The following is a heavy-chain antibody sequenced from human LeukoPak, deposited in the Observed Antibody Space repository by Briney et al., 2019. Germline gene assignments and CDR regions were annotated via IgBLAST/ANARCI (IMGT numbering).Heavy chain of an antibody. Sequence: GGSLRLSCAASGSKFSSNGMNWVRQAPGKGLEWVSFISTSSSYIYYADSVKGQFTISRDNAKNSLYLQMNSLRAEDTAVYYCARASSSWYYFDYWGQGTLVTVSS. D-gene: IGHD6-13*01. CDR2: ISTSSSYI. CDR1: GSKFSSNG. V-gene: IGHV3-21*01. J-gene: IGHJ4*02. CDR3: ARASSSWYYFDY.